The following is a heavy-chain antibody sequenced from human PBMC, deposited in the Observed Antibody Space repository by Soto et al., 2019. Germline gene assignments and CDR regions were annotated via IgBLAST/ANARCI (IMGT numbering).Heavy chain of an antibody. Sequence: SETLSLTCTVSGGGIITSTYFWGWIRQPPGKGLEWIGSFYYSGSTYYNPSLKTRVTISVDTSKNQFFLKLNSVTAADTAVYYCARHYDILSGSFYYYGLDVWGQGTTVTVSS. CDR2: FYYSGST. V-gene: IGHV4-39*01. CDR3: ARHYDILSGSFYYYGLDV. CDR1: GGGIITSTYF. J-gene: IGHJ6*02. D-gene: IGHD3-9*01.